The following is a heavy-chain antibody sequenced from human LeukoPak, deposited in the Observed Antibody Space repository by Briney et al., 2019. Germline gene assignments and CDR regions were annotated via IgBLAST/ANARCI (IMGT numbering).Heavy chain of an antibody. J-gene: IGHJ4*02. D-gene: IGHD3-3*01. Sequence: GRSLRLSCTTSGFTFVDYGLSWGRQVPGMGLEWVGLIKSRAYGGTSEYAASVKGRFTISRDDSKNIAYLQMNSLKTEDTAVYYCTRDEVFWSGSIFDYWGQGTLVTVSS. CDR1: GFTFVDYG. CDR2: IKSRAYGGTS. CDR3: TRDEVFWSGSIFDY. V-gene: IGHV3-49*04.